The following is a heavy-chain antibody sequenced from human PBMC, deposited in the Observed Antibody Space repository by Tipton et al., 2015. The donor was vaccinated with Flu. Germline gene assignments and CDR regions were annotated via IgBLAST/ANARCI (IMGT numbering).Heavy chain of an antibody. D-gene: IGHD2-15*01. CDR2: ISGSSSGT. Sequence: SLRLSCAASGFTFSNYAMNWVRQAPGKGLEWVSSISGSSSGTHYADSVKGRFTVSRDNAKNTLYLQMNSLRAEDTAVYYCAKDRQSSVWSRFDPWGQGTLVIVSS. CDR1: GFTFSNYA. J-gene: IGHJ5*02. CDR3: AKDRQSSVWSRFDP. V-gene: IGHV3-23*01.